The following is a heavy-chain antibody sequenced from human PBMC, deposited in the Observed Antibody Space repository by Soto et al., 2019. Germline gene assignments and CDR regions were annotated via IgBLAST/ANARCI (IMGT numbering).Heavy chain of an antibody. Sequence: SGPTLVNPTETLTLTCTFSGFSLTSPGMCVSWIRQSPGKALEWLALIERDDDDKYYSTSLKTRLTISKDTRKNQVVLTMANMEPAHTATYYCARSIRGPRRFNGMDVWGQGTTVTVSS. V-gene: IGHV2-70*13. CDR2: IERDDDDK. CDR1: GFSLTSPGMC. J-gene: IGHJ6*02. D-gene: IGHD1-20*01. CDR3: ARSIRGPRRFNGMDV.